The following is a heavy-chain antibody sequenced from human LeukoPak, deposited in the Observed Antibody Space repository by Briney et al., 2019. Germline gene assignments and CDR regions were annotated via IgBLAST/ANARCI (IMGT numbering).Heavy chain of an antibody. J-gene: IGHJ4*02. D-gene: IGHD2/OR15-2a*01. V-gene: IGHV1-18*01. Sequence: ASVKVSCKASGYTITNNGITWVRQAPGQGLEWMGWISAYNGNTNYAQKFQGRVTLTTDTSTTTAHMELRSLRFDDTAVYYCARADPRISETDYWGQGTLVTVSS. CDR1: GYTITNNG. CDR3: ARADPRISETDY. CDR2: ISAYNGNT.